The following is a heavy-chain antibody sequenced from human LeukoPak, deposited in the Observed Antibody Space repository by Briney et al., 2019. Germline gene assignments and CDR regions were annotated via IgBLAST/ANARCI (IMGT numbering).Heavy chain of an antibody. D-gene: IGHD3/OR15-3a*01. CDR3: AKAHLLDWLLPFDY. J-gene: IGHJ4*02. Sequence: RGSLRLSCAASEFTFSSYAMHWVRQAPGKGLEWVALVSYDGSDKYYADSVKGRFTISRDNSKNTLYLQMNSLRGEDTAVYYCAKAHLLDWLLPFDYWGQGTLVTVSS. CDR1: EFTFSSYA. V-gene: IGHV3-30*18. CDR2: VSYDGSDK.